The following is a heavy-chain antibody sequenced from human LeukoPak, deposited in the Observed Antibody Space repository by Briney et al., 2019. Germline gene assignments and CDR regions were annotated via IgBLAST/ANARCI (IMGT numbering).Heavy chain of an antibody. V-gene: IGHV1-69*05. CDR1: GGTFSSYA. Sequence: SVEVSCKASGGTFSSYAISWVRQAPGQGLEWMGRIIPIFGTANYAQKFQGRVTITTDESTSTAYMELSSLRSEDTAVYYCARLHVEQQLVPTESDYWGQGTLVTVSS. CDR2: IIPIFGTA. J-gene: IGHJ4*02. CDR3: ARLHVEQQLVPTESDY. D-gene: IGHD6-13*01.